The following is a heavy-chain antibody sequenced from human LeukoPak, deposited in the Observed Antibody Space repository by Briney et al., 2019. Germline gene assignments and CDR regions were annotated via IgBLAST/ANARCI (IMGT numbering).Heavy chain of an antibody. CDR2: MNPNSGNT. V-gene: IGHV1-8*03. CDR1: GYTFTSYD. CDR3: ARVRAYCSSTSCPPSY. D-gene: IGHD2-2*01. J-gene: IGHJ4*02. Sequence: ASVKVSCKASGYTFTSYDINWVRQATGQGLEWMGWMNPNSGNTGYAQKFQGRVTSTRNTSISTAYMELSSLRSEDTAVYYCARVRAYCSSTSCPPSYWGQGTLVTVSS.